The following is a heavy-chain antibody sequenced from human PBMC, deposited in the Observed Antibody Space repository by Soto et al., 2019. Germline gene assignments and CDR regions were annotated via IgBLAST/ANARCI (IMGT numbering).Heavy chain of an antibody. CDR1: RFTFSSYS. Sequence: GGSLRLSCAASRFTFSSYSMNWVRQAPGKGLDWVASLDRSSGYIYHADSVKGRLTISRDNAQNSLYLQMNSLRAEDTAVYYCSRSPDSSSWYTYYFDYWGQGALVTVSS. V-gene: IGHV3-21*01. CDR3: SRSPDSSSWYTYYFDY. CDR2: LDRSSGYI. J-gene: IGHJ4*02. D-gene: IGHD6-13*01.